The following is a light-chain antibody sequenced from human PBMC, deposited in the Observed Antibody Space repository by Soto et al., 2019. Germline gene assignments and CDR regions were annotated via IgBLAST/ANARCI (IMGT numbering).Light chain of an antibody. V-gene: IGLV4-60*02. J-gene: IGLJ3*02. CDR3: EDWDVTTRV. Sequence: QSVLTQSSSVSASLGSSVKFTCTLSSGHSSYIITWHQQQPGRAPRFLMNLESTGSYNRGSGVPDRFSGSSSGADRYLTIANLHFEDEADYYCEDWDVTTRVFGGGTKLTVL. CDR2: LESTGSY. CDR1: SGHSSYI.